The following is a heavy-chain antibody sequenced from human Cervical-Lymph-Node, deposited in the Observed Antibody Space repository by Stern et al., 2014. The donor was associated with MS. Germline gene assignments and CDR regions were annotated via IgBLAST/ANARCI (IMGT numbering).Heavy chain of an antibody. CDR1: GYSFTYYW. J-gene: IGHJ4*02. CDR3: ARQRGRGWLGDS. CDR2: IYPGCYDG. V-gene: IGHV5-51*01. Sequence: EVHLVESGAEVKKPGESLRISCKVSGYSFTYYWIGWVRQMPGQGLEWMGIIYPGCYDGRYIPPFQGQGPIFIDKSINTAYLQWSTLKASDTAIYYCARQRGRGWLGDSWGQGTLVTVSS. D-gene: IGHD6-19*01.